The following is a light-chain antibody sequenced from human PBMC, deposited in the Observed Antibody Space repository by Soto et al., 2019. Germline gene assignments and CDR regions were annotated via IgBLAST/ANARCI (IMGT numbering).Light chain of an antibody. J-gene: IGKJ1*01. CDR3: QQNYRATPWT. CDR2: AAS. V-gene: IGKV1-39*01. Sequence: DIQMTQSPSSLSASVGDRITITCRASQSISRYLNWYQHKPGKAPKLLINAASSLERGVPSTFRGGGSGTDFTLNISSLLPDDFATYYCQQNYRATPWTFGQGTKVEVK. CDR1: QSISRY.